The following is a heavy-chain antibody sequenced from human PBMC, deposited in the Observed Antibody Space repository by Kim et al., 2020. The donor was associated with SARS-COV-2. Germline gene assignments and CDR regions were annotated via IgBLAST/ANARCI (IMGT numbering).Heavy chain of an antibody. V-gene: IGHV3-23*01. Sequence: GVSLRLSCTTSGFTFTGHAMSWVRQAPGKGLEWVSSIDGSDGTTYYVDSVKGRFSISRDDSKNTLYLQMSALRADDTAAYYCLKGGWGWIWDYWGQGTLGTVSS. J-gene: IGHJ4*02. CDR3: LKGGWGWIWDY. CDR2: IDGSDGTT. D-gene: IGHD2-21*01. CDR1: GFTFTGHA.